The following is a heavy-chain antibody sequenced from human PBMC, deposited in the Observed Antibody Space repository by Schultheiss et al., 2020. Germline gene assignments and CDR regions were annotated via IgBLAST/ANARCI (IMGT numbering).Heavy chain of an antibody. CDR1: GFTFSSYS. CDR2: ISSSSSYI. V-gene: IGHV3-21*04. CDR3: AKDVDYDFWSGYGNWFDP. Sequence: GGFLRLSCAASGFTFSSYSMNWVRQAPGKGLEWVSSISSSSSYIYYADSVKGRFTISRDNAKNSLYLQMNSLRAEDTAVYYCAKDVDYDFWSGYGNWFDPWGQGTLVTVSS. D-gene: IGHD3-3*01. J-gene: IGHJ5*02.